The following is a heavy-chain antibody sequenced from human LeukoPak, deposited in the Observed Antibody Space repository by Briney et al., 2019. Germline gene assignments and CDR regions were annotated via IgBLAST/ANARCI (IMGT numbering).Heavy chain of an antibody. CDR1: GYSISSGYY. D-gene: IGHD6-19*01. CDR2: IYHSGST. J-gene: IGHJ4*02. V-gene: IGHV4-38-2*01. Sequence: PSETLSLTCVVSGYSISSGYYWGWIRQPPGKGLEWIGSIYHSGSTYYNPSLKSRVTISVDTSKNQFSLKLSSVTAADTAVYYCARIIAVVRGEIDYWGQGTLVTVSS. CDR3: ARIIAVVRGEIDY.